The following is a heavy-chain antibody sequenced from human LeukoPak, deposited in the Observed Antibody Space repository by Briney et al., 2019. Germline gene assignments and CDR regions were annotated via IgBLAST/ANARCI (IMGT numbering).Heavy chain of an antibody. CDR3: VSQSFSGSDNYYFHY. Sequence: GGSLRLSCVTSGFMFSTYAMSWVRQAPGKGLEWVSIISGSGERAYYADSVKGRFTVSRDNSKNTLYLQMKSLRAEDTPIYYCVSQSFSGSDNYYFHYWGQGTLVAVSS. CDR1: GFMFSTYA. V-gene: IGHV3-23*01. CDR2: ISGSGERA. D-gene: IGHD1-26*01. J-gene: IGHJ4*02.